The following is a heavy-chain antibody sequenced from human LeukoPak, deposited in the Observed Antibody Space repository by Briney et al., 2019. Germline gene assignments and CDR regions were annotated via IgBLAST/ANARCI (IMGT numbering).Heavy chain of an antibody. CDR3: ARGSSAAGTKSHFDY. J-gene: IGHJ4*02. CDR2: ISAYNGNT. CDR1: GYTFTSYG. V-gene: IGHV1-18*01. D-gene: IGHD6-13*01. Sequence: GASVKVSCKASGYTFTSYGISWVRQAPGQGLEWMGWISAYNGNTNYAQKLQGRVTMTTDTSTSTAYMELRSLRSDDTAVYYCARGSSAAGTKSHFDYWGQGTLVTVSS.